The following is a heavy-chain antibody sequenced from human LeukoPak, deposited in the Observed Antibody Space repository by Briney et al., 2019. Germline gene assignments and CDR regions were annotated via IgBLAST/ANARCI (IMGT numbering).Heavy chain of an antibody. CDR3: TRSGFGGGVHFDY. D-gene: IGHD3-16*01. V-gene: IGHV1-8*01. J-gene: IGHJ4*02. CDR2: MNPNSGDT. CDR1: GYTFTSYD. Sequence: GASVNVSCKASGYTFTSYDINWVRQAAGQGLEWMGWMNPNSGDTGYVEKFQGRVTMTRDTSITTAYMELSSLRSEDTAVYYCTRSGFGGGVHFDYWGQGTPVTVSS.